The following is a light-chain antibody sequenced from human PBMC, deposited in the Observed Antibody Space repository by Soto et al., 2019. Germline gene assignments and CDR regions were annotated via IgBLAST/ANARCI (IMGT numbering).Light chain of an antibody. V-gene: IGKV1-5*03. CDR1: QTISSW. Sequence: DIPMTQSPSTLSGSVGDRVTITCRASQTISSWLAWYQQKPGKAPKLLIYKASTFQSGILSKLSDRGSGTEFTLNIRCLQTDDFTTYSCQHCKCYCMAFGKGTQV. J-gene: IGKJ1*01. CDR2: KAS. CDR3: QHCKCYCMA.